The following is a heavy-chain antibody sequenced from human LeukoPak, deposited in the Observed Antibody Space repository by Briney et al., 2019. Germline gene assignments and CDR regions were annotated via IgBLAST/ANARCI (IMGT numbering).Heavy chain of an antibody. Sequence: ASVTVSCTASGYTFTSYDINWVRQAPGQGLEWMGWMNPNSGNTGYAQKFQGRVTMTRNTSISTAYMELSSLRSEDTAVYYCARVGTFGMDVWGQGTTVTVSS. J-gene: IGHJ6*02. CDR3: ARVGTFGMDV. V-gene: IGHV1-8*01. CDR1: GYTFTSYD. CDR2: MNPNSGNT.